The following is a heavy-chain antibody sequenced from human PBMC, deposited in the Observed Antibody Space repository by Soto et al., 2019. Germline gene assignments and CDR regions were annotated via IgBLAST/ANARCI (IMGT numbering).Heavy chain of an antibody. V-gene: IGHV3-7*04. CDR3: ARGDYYDTSGPFSDAFDI. Sequence: GESLRLSCAASGFLFPNYWMSWVRQAPGKGLEWVANIKPDGSEKFYVDSLKGRFTMSRDNAKNSLYLQMNSLRVDDTAGYYCARGDYYDTSGPFSDAFDIWGQGTMVTVSS. J-gene: IGHJ3*02. CDR1: GFLFPNYW. CDR2: IKPDGSEK. D-gene: IGHD3-22*01.